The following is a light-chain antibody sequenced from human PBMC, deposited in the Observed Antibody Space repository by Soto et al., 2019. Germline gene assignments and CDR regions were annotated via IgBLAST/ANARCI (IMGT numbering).Light chain of an antibody. CDR3: QQYNSYSWT. V-gene: IGKV3-20*01. Sequence: LTQSPGTLSLSPGERDTLSCRASQSVGRNYLAWYQQKPGQAPRLLIYAASNRATGIPDRFSGSVSGTGFTLTISSLQTDDFATYYCQQYNSYSWTFGQGAKVDIK. CDR1: QSVGRNY. CDR2: AAS. J-gene: IGKJ1*01.